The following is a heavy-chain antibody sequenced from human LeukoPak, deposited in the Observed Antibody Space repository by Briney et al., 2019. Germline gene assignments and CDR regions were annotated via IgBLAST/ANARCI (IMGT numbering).Heavy chain of an antibody. CDR2: IYYSGST. CDR3: ASQRGYNPYYYYGS. D-gene: IGHD1-1*01. J-gene: IGHJ4*02. CDR1: GGSISTNY. V-gene: IGHV4-59*08. Sequence: SETLSLTCTVSGGSISTNYWSWIRQPPGKGLEWIGYIYYSGSTNYNPSLKSRVTISVDTSKNQFFLKLTSVTAADTAVYYCASQRGYNPYYYYGSWGQGTLVTVSS.